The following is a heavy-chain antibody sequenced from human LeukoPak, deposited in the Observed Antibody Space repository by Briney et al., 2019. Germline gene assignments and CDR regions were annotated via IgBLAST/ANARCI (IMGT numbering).Heavy chain of an antibody. Sequence: PGGSLRLSCVASGFTFADYAMNWVRQAPGKGLEWVCLMSGDGDNTYYADSVKGRFTISRDNSKNSLYLQMDSLGTEDTALYFCARPNEWELLRFHNWGQGTLVTVSS. V-gene: IGHV3-43*02. CDR3: ARPNEWELLRFHN. D-gene: IGHD1-26*01. CDR1: GFTFADYA. CDR2: MSGDGDNT. J-gene: IGHJ4*02.